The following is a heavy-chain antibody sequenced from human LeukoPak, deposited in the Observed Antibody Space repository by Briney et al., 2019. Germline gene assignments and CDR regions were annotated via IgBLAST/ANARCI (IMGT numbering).Heavy chain of an antibody. CDR2: IWYDGSNK. J-gene: IGHJ4*02. D-gene: IGHD6-13*01. CDR3: ARDLTQLALFDY. V-gene: IGHV3-33*01. CDR1: GFTFSNYG. Sequence: GGSLRLSCAASGFTFSNYGMHWVRQAPGKGLEWVAVIWYDGSNKYYADSVKGRFTLSRDNSKNTLFLHMNSLRPEDTAVYFCARDLTQLALFDYWGQGTLVTVSS.